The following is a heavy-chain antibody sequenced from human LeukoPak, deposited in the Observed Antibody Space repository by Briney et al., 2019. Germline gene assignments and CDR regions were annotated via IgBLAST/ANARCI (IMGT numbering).Heavy chain of an antibody. CDR2: IGSYNANT. CDR1: GYTFTSYG. CDR3: ARGGLSGSYRWTFDY. Sequence: ASVKVSCKASGYTFTSYGISWVRQAPGQGVRGLGWIGSYNANTNYAQKLQGRVTMTTDTSTSTAYMELRSLRSDDTALYYCARGGLSGSYRWTFDYWGQGTLVTVSS. J-gene: IGHJ4*02. V-gene: IGHV1-18*01. D-gene: IGHD1-26*01.